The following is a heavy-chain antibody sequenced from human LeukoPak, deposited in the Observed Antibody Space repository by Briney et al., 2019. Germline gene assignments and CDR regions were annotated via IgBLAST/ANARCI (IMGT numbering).Heavy chain of an antibody. CDR3: ARVEFYYDSSGYVGEYFQH. D-gene: IGHD3-22*01. CDR1: GFTFRNYY. V-gene: IGHV3-11*01. CDR2: ISSSATNI. J-gene: IGHJ1*01. Sequence: GGSLRLSCAASGFTFRNYYLSWIRQAPGKGLEWLSYISSSATNIQYADSVRGRFTISRDNAKNSLYLQMNRLRDEDTAIYYCARVEFYYDSSGYVGEYFQHWGQGTVVTVSS.